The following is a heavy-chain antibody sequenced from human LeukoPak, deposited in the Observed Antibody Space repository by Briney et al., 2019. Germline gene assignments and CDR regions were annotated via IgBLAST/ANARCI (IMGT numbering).Heavy chain of an antibody. Sequence: ASVKVSCKASGYTFSTFGFSCVRQAPGQGLEWMGWISAYNSNTDYAQKFRGRVTMTTDTSTSTVYMELRSLIADDTAVYSYARDYVLAYTAMGAAGRAGYWGQGTLVTVSS. CDR1: GYTFSTFG. V-gene: IGHV1-18*01. J-gene: IGHJ4*02. CDR3: ARDYVLAYTAMGAAGRAGY. D-gene: IGHD6-13*01. CDR2: ISAYNSNT.